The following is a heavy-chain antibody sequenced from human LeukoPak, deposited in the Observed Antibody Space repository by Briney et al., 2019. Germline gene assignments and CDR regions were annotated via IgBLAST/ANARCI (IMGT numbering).Heavy chain of an antibody. CDR1: GGTFSSYA. CDR3: ARDYVLRFLEWNDYYYYMDV. V-gene: IGHV1-69*13. CDR2: IIPIFGTA. Sequence: SVKVSCKASGGTFSSYAISWVRQAPGQGLEWMGGIIPIFGTANYAQKFQGRVTITADESTSTAYMELSSLRSEDTAVYYCARDYVLRFLEWNDYYYYMDVWGKGTTVTVSS. J-gene: IGHJ6*03. D-gene: IGHD3-3*01.